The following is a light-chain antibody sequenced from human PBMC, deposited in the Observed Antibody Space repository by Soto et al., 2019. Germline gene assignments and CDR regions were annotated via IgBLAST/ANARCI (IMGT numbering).Light chain of an antibody. CDR3: QHYVTSLTT. Sequence: EIVLTQSPGTLSLSPGEIATLSCGSRQSVTGNYLAWYQQEPGQAPRFCTLGDSIRVTGIQDRFIGSGSGTDFPFTITRLEPEDFAVYSCQHYVTSLTTFGQGTKWIS. V-gene: IGKV3-20*01. CDR2: GDS. CDR1: QSVTGNY. J-gene: IGKJ1*01.